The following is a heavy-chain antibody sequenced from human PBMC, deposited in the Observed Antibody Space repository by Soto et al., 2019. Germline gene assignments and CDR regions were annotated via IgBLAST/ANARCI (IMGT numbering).Heavy chain of an antibody. CDR2: ISGSGGST. CDR1: GFTFSSYA. J-gene: IGHJ3*02. V-gene: IGHV3-23*01. Sequence: EVQLLESGGGLVQPGGSLRLSCAASGFTFSSYAMSWVRQAPGKGLEWVSAISGSGGSTYYADSVKGRFTISRDNSKNTLYLQMNSLRAEDTAVYYCAKIPHSSSWYLDAFDIWCQGTMVTVSS. CDR3: AKIPHSSSWYLDAFDI. D-gene: IGHD6-13*01.